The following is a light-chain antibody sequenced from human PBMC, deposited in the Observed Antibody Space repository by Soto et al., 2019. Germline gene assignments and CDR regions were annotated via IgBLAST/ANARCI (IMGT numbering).Light chain of an antibody. J-gene: IGLJ1*01. V-gene: IGLV2-14*01. CDR1: SSDVGGYNY. CDR3: SSYTSSSILYV. Sequence: ALTQPASVSGSPGQSITISCTGTSSDVGGYNYVSWYQQHPDKAPKLMIYDVSNRPSGVSNRFSGSKSGNTASLTISGLQAEDEADYYCSSYTSSSILYVFGTGTKVTVL. CDR2: DVS.